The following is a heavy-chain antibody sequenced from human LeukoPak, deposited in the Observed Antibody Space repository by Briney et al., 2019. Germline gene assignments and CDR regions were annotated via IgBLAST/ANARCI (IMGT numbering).Heavy chain of an antibody. CDR3: ASHYETSGYFGFDI. Sequence: GESLKISCKGSGYVFTNYWIAWVRQVPEKGLEWMGIIHPGSSNTKYGPSFQGQVAISADKSNSTAYLHWNNLRASDTAMYYCASHYETSGYFGFDIWGQGTMVTV. CDR1: GYVFTNYW. CDR2: IHPGSSNT. V-gene: IGHV5-51*01. J-gene: IGHJ3*02. D-gene: IGHD3-22*01.